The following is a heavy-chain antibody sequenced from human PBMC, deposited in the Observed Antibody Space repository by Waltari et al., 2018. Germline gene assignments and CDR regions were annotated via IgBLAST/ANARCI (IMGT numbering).Heavy chain of an antibody. Sequence: QVQLQQWGAGLLTPSATLSLTCAVYGGSFSGYYWSWSRPPPGKGLEWIGEINHRGSTNYNPSLKRRVTISVDTSKDQFSLKLSSVTAADTAVYYCARDQTVYYYYYGMDVWGQGTTVTVSS. CDR3: ARDQTVYYYYYGMDV. V-gene: IGHV4-34*01. D-gene: IGHD4-17*01. J-gene: IGHJ6*02. CDR1: GGSFSGYY. CDR2: INHRGST.